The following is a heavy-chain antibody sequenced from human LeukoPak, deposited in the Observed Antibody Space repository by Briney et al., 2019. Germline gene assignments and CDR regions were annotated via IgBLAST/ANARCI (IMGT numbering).Heavy chain of an antibody. V-gene: IGHV3-48*01. J-gene: IGHJ5*02. Sequence: PGGSLRLSCAASGFTFSHYNMNWVRQAPGKGLEWISYIRNDGGSIYYAHSVRGRFTISRDNAKSSLYLQMNSLGAEDTAVYHCARGGDYGDYQGTWGQGTLVTVSS. CDR3: ARGGDYGDYQGT. D-gene: IGHD4-17*01. CDR2: IRNDGGSI. CDR1: GFTFSHYN.